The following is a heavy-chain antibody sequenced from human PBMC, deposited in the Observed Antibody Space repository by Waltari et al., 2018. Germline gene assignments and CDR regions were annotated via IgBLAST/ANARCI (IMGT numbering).Heavy chain of an antibody. Sequence: QVQLQESGPGLVKPSETLSLTCAVSGYSISSGYYWGWIRQPPGKGLEWIGSIYHSGSTYYNPSLKGRVTISVDTSKNQFSLKLSSVTAADTAVYYCATLEMATIRFDPWGQGTLVTVSS. J-gene: IGHJ5*02. V-gene: IGHV4-38-2*01. CDR2: IYHSGST. D-gene: IGHD5-12*01. CDR1: GYSISSGYY. CDR3: ATLEMATIRFDP.